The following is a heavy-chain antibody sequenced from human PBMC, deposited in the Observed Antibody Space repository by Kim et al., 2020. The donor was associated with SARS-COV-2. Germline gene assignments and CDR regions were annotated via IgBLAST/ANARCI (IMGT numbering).Heavy chain of an antibody. D-gene: IGHD3-22*01. J-gene: IGHJ4*02. CDR2: GTE. Sequence: GTEDYAAPVKDRFTISRDDTKNTLYLQMNSLKTEDTAVYYCTTGISSGSYWGQGTLVTVSS. V-gene: IGHV3-15*01. CDR3: TTGISSGSY.